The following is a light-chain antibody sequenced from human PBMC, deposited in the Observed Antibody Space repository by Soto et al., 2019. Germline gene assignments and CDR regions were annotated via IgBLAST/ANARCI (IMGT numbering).Light chain of an antibody. CDR1: QTISSW. V-gene: IGKV1-5*01. CDR2: ASS. Sequence: DIQMTQSPSTLSGSVGDRVTITCRASQTISSWLAWYQQKPGKAPKLLIYASSTLQVGVPSRFSGSGYGADFTLTISSLQPDDFATYYCQHYGSYPRTFGQGTKVDIK. J-gene: IGKJ1*01. CDR3: QHYGSYPRT.